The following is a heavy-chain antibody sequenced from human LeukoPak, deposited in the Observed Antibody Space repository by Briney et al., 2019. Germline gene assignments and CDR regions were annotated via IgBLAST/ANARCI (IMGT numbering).Heavy chain of an antibody. Sequence: PGGSLRLSCVASGISLRSYSVHWVRQAPGKGLEWVALTSHDERNKKYADSVRGRCTISRDNSRDTVYLQLSILRDEDTAVYYCAKGDEGGAYRTDFWGPGTRVTVSS. V-gene: IGHV3-30*15. J-gene: IGHJ4*02. D-gene: IGHD1-14*01. CDR3: AKGDEGGAYRTDF. CDR1: GISLRSYS. CDR2: TSHDERNK.